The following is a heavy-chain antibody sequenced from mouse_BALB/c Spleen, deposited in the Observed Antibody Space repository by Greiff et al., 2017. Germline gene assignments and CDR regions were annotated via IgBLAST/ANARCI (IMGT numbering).Heavy chain of an antibody. D-gene: IGHD2-1*01. CDR1: GFSLTSYG. CDR3: ARVDGNYEFAY. J-gene: IGHJ3*01. Sequence: QVQLKQSGPGLVAPSQSLSITCTVSGFSLTSYGVHWVRQPPGKGLAWLGVIWAGGSTNYNSALMSRLSISKDNSKSQVFLKMNSLQTDDTAMYYCARVDGNYEFAYWGQGTLVTVSA. V-gene: IGHV2-9*02. CDR2: IWAGGST.